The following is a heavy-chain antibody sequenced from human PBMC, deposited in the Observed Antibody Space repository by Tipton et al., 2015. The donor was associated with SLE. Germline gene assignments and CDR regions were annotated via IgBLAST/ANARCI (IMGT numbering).Heavy chain of an antibody. Sequence: TLSLTCTVSGGSFSIDNYYWSWIRQPAGKGLEWIGRIYASGSANYNPSLKSRVTISVDTSKNQFSLKLSSVTAADTAVYYCARGYCSTGSCQRGYYSDYWGQGTLVTVSS. CDR1: GGSFSIDNYY. D-gene: IGHD2-15*01. J-gene: IGHJ4*02. CDR2: IYASGSA. CDR3: ARGYCSTGSCQRGYYSDY. V-gene: IGHV4-61*02.